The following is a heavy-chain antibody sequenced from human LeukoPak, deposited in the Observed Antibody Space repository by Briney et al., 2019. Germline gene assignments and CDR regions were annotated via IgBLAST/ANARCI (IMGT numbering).Heavy chain of an antibody. CDR2: INSDGSST. D-gene: IGHD5-18*01. V-gene: IGHV3-74*01. CDR3: AIRRGYTYGDDY. J-gene: IGHJ4*02. Sequence: GGSLRLSCAASGFTFSSYWMHWVRQAPGKGLVWVSRINSDGSSTSYADSVKGRFTISRDNAKNTLYLQMNTLRAEDTAVYYCAIRRGYTYGDDYWGQGTLVTVSS. CDR1: GFTFSSYW.